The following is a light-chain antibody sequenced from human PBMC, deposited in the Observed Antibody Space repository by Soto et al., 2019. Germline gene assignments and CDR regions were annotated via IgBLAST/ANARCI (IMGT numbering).Light chain of an antibody. CDR1: SSDVGGYNY. CDR3: ISYTGSSTSYV. V-gene: IGLV2-11*01. J-gene: IGLJ1*01. CDR2: DVS. Sequence: QSALTQPRSVSGSPGQSVAISCTGTSSDVGGYNYVSWYQQHPGKAPKLMIYDVSKRPSGVPDRFSGSKSGNTASLTISGLRAEDEADYYCISYTGSSTSYVFGTGTKLTVL.